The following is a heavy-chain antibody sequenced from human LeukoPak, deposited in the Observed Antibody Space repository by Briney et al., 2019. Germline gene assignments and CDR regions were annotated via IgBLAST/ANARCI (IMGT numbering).Heavy chain of an antibody. CDR2: IYTSGST. Sequence: PSETLSVTCTVSGGSISSGSYYWRWIRQPAGKGLEWIGRIYTSGSTNYNPSLKSRVTISVDTSKNQFSLKLSSVTAAGTALYYCARVTTGGYYNCWGQGTLVTVSS. J-gene: IGHJ4*02. CDR3: ARVTTGGYYNC. V-gene: IGHV4-61*02. CDR1: GGSISSGSYY. D-gene: IGHD3-22*01.